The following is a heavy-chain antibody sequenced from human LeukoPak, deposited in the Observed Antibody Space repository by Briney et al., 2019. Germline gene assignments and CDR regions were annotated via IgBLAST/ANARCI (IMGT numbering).Heavy chain of an antibody. D-gene: IGHD4-17*01. V-gene: IGHV1-24*01. CDR3: AILGRDYSSPPPIDY. CDR1: GYTLTVLS. Sequence: ASMKVSCKVSGYTLTVLSMHWVRQAPGKGLEWMGGFDPEDGETIYAQKFQGRVTMTEDTSTDTAYMELSSLRSEDTAVYYCAILGRDYSSPPPIDYWGQGTLVTVSS. CDR2: FDPEDGET. J-gene: IGHJ4*02.